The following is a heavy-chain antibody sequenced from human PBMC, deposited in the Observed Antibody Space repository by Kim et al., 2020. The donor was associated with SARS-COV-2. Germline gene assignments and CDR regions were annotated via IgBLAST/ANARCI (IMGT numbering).Heavy chain of an antibody. V-gene: IGHV4-31*03. CDR1: GGSISSGGYY. D-gene: IGHD3-10*01. CDR2: IYYSGST. J-gene: IGHJ3*02. CDR3: ARDSPPRVSITISGAFDS. Sequence: SETLSLTCTVSGGSISSGGYYWSWIRQHPGKGLEWIGYIYYSGSTYYNPSLKSRVTISVDTSKNQFSLKLSSVTAADTAVYYCARDSPPRVSITISGAFDSSGGGGMLTVSS.